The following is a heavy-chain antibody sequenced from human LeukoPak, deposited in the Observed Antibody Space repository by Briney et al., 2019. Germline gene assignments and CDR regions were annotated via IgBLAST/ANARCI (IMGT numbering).Heavy chain of an antibody. J-gene: IGHJ5*02. D-gene: IGHD3-3*01. CDR2: IYYSGST. CDR3: ASVGGNYEYWSSYYRRHLDNGFGR. CDR1: GGSISSYY. V-gene: IGHV4-59*08. Sequence: SETLSFTCTVSGGSISSYYWSWIRQPPGKGLEGIGYIYYSGSTHYNASSKSRVTISIGTSKDQLSLTQSSVTAADTAVYYWASVGGNYEYWSSYYRRHLDNGFGRWGQGTLVTVSS.